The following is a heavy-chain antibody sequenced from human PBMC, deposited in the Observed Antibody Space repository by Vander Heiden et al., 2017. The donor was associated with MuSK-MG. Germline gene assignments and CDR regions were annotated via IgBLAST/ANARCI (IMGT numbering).Heavy chain of an antibody. CDR1: GFIFRDYY. D-gene: IGHD2-15*01. Sequence: QVQLVESGGGLVKPGGSLRLTCAASGFIFRDYYMTWIRQAPGNGLEWFSSISRIGNTIYYAASVKGRFTISRDNAKNSLYLQMNSLRAEDTAVDDGARSVVANDAFDIWGQGTMVTVSS. V-gene: IGHV3-11*04. J-gene: IGHJ3*02. CDR3: ARSVVANDAFDI. CDR2: ISRIGNTI.